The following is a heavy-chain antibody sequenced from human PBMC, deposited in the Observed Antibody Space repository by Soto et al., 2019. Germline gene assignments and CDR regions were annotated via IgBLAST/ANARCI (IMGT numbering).Heavy chain of an antibody. V-gene: IGHV3-30*18. J-gene: IGHJ5*02. Sequence: QVQLVESGGGVVQPGRSLRLSCAASGFTFSSYGMHWVRQAPGKGLEWVAVISYDGSNKYYADSVKGRFTISRDHSKNTLYLQMNGLRAEATAVYYSAKDLLRSGWTNWFAPCGQGTLVTVS. CDR2: ISYDGSNK. CDR1: GFTFSSYG. CDR3: AKDLLRSGWTNWFAP. D-gene: IGHD6-19*01.